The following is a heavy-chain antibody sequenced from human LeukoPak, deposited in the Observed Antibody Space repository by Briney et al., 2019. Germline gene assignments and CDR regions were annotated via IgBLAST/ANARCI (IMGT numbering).Heavy chain of an antibody. J-gene: IGHJ4*02. CDR2: IKPDGGEK. Sequence: GGSLRLSCAASGFTFSSYWMSWVRQAPGKGLEWVANIKPDGGEKYYVDSVKGRFTISRDNAKNSLYLQMNSLRADDTSVYYCAREWLPFDNWGQGTLVTVFS. D-gene: IGHD5-12*01. CDR3: AREWLPFDN. CDR1: GFTFSSYW. V-gene: IGHV3-7*04.